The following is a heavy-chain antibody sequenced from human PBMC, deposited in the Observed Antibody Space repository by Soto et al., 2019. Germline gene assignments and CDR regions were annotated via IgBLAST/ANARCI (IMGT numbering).Heavy chain of an antibody. V-gene: IGHV4-34*01. D-gene: IGHD5-12*01. CDR1: VGSFSGYY. CDR3: ARVAKDGMDV. Sequence: QVQLQQWGAGLLTPSETLSLTCAVYVGSFSGYYWSWIRQPPGKGLEWIGEMNHTGSANYNPSLKSRVTISGDRSKNQFSLKLSSVTAADTAVYYCARVAKDGMDVWGQGTTVTVSS. J-gene: IGHJ6*02. CDR2: MNHTGSA.